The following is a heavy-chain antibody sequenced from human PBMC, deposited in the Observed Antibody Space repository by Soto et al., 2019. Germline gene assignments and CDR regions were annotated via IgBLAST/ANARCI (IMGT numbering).Heavy chain of an antibody. CDR1: GYTSTSYG. CDR2: ISAYNGNA. V-gene: IGHV1-18*04. D-gene: IGHD6-13*01. J-gene: IGHJ6*04. CDR3: ARDQPYSSSWYNYYYGMDV. Sequence: ASVKVSCKASGYTSTSYGISWVRQAPGQGLEWMGWISAYNGNANYAQKLQGRVTMTTDTSTSTAYMELRSLRSDDTAVYYCARDQPYSSSWYNYYYGMDVWDRGTTGTVSS.